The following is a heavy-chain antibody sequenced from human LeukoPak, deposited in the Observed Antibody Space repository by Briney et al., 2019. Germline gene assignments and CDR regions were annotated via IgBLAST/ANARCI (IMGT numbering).Heavy chain of an antibody. V-gene: IGHV1-2*06. CDR1: GYTFTGYY. CDR2: INPNSGGT. D-gene: IGHD6-19*01. J-gene: IGHJ4*02. Sequence: GASVKVSXKASGYTFTGYYMHWVRRAPGQGLEWMGRINPNSGGTNYAQKFQGRVTMTRDTSISTAYMELSRLRSDDTAVYYCARVLPRSAGVAVAGFDYWGQGTLVTVSS. CDR3: ARVLPRSAGVAVAGFDY.